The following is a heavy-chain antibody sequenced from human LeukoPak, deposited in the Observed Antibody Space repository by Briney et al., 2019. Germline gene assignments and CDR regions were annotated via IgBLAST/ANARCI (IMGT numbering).Heavy chain of an antibody. J-gene: IGHJ3*02. D-gene: IGHD2-21*01. Sequence: PSETLSLTCTVSGASISGYYWSWIRQPPGKELEWIGYIYDSGSTNYNPSLKRRVTISLDTSKNQFSLKLTSVTAADTAVYYCARDKRGTIPRAFDIWGQGTMVTASS. CDR3: ARDKRGTIPRAFDI. CDR1: GASISGYY. CDR2: IYDSGST. V-gene: IGHV4-59*01.